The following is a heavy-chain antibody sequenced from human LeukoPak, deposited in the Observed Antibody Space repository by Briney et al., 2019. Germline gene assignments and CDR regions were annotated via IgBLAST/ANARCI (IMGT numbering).Heavy chain of an antibody. J-gene: IGHJ4*02. CDR1: GFSFSSYG. V-gene: IGHV3-33*06. CDR2: ISYDGKNI. Sequence: GGSLRLSCAAFGFSFSSYGFHWVRQAPGKGLEWVSAISYDGKNIHYTDSVKGRFTISRDNSRNTVYLQMNSLRVEDTAVYYCAKTYSRESGYDFFFHYWGQGTLVTVSS. CDR3: AKTYSRESGYDFFFHY. D-gene: IGHD5-12*01.